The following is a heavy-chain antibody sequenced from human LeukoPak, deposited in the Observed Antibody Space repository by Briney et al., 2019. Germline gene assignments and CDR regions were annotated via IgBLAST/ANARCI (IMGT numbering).Heavy chain of an antibody. Sequence: GASVKVSCKASGYPFTSYGISWVRQAPGQGLEWMGWISAYNGNTNYAQKLQGRVTMTTDTSTSTAYMELRSLRSDDTAVYYCARVIGPAPGGVVVPAAHYRVAFAENAFDIWGQGTMVTVSS. CDR1: GYPFTSYG. D-gene: IGHD2-2*01. V-gene: IGHV1-18*01. CDR2: ISAYNGNT. J-gene: IGHJ3*02. CDR3: ARVIGPAPGGVVVPAAHYRVAFAENAFDI.